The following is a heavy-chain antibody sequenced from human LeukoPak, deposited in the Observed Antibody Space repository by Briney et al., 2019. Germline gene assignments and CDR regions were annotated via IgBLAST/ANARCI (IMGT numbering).Heavy chain of an antibody. V-gene: IGHV3-23*01. J-gene: IGHJ3*02. CDR3: ARDTGYSSSPGGAFDI. CDR2: IIDSGGST. Sequence: GGSLRLSCAASGFTFSNYAMNWVRQAPGKGLEWVSGIIDSGGSTYYADSVKGRFTISRDNSKNTLYLQMNSLRAEDTAVYYCARDTGYSSSPGGAFDIWGQGTMVTVSS. CDR1: GFTFSNYA. D-gene: IGHD6-6*01.